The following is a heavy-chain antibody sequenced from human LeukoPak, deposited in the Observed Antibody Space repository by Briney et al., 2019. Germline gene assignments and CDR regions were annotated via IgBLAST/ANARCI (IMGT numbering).Heavy chain of an antibody. Sequence: GGSLRLSCAASGFTFSSYSMNWVRQAPGKGLEWVSSISSSSSYIYYADSVKGRFTISRDNAKNSLYLQMNSLRAEDTAVYHCARVISGSYVDAFDIWGQGTMVTVSS. CDR3: ARVISGSYVDAFDI. V-gene: IGHV3-21*01. CDR2: ISSSSSYI. J-gene: IGHJ3*02. CDR1: GFTFSSYS. D-gene: IGHD1-26*01.